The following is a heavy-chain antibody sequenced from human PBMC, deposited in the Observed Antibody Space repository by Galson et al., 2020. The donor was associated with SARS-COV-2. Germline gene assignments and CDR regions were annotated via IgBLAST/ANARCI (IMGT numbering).Heavy chain of an antibody. Sequence: ASETLSLTCIVSGASISRGYHYYNWIRQHPGKGLDWIGYIYYSGSTYYNPSLESRVTMSIDTSKNQFSLKLTSVTAADTAVYYCARGFYGGNPTSNIFDYWGQGILVAVSS. V-gene: IGHV4-31*03. D-gene: IGHD4-17*01. CDR2: IYYSGST. J-gene: IGHJ4*02. CDR1: GASISRGYHY. CDR3: ARGFYGGNPTSNIFDY.